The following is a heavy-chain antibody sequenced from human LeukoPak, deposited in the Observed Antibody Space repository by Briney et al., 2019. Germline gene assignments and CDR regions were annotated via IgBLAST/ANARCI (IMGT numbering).Heavy chain of an antibody. CDR3: AREGIAVAGTAGY. J-gene: IGHJ4*02. V-gene: IGHV1-2*02. Sequence: GASVKVSCKASGYTFTGYYVHWVRQAPGQGLEWMGWIDPNSGGTNYVQKFQGRVTMTRDTSISAAYMEMRRLRSDDTAVYYCAREGIAVAGTAGYWGQGTLVTVSS. CDR2: IDPNSGGT. D-gene: IGHD6-19*01. CDR1: GYTFTGYY.